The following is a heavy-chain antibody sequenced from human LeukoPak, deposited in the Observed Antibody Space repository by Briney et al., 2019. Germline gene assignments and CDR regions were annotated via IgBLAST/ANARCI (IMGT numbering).Heavy chain of an antibody. D-gene: IGHD1-1*01. CDR1: GGSISDAAYY. J-gene: IGHJ6*03. CDR3: ARVFTERQAGYYYMDV. Sequence: SQTLSLTCTVSGGSISDAAYYWSWIRQHPGEGLKWIGYIYYSGSTSYNPSLKSRVTISVDTSKNQFSLKLTSVTAADTAVYYCARVFTERQAGYYYMDVWGKGTTVTVSS. V-gene: IGHV4-31*03. CDR2: IYYSGST.